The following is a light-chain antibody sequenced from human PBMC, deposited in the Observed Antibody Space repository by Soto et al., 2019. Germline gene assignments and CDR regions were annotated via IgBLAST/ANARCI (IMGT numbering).Light chain of an antibody. J-gene: IGLJ2*01. CDR1: SGHSSYI. Sequence: QSVLTQSSSASASLGSSVTLTCTLSSGHSSYIIAWHQQQPGKAPRSLMKLEGSGSYNKGSGVPDRFSGSSSGADRYLTISNLQFEDEADYYCETWDRNTRVFGGGTKLTVL. CDR2: LEGSGSY. CDR3: ETWDRNTRV. V-gene: IGLV4-60*02.